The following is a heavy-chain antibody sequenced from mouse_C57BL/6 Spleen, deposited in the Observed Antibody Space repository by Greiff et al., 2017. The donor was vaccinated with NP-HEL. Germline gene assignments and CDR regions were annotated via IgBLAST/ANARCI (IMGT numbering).Heavy chain of an antibody. CDR3: ARYEGTTVVANFDD. Sequence: VQLQQSGAELVKPGASVKISCKASGYAFSSYWMNWVKQRPGKGLEWIGQIYPGDGDTNYNGKFKGKATLTADKSSSTAYMQLSSLTSEDSAVYFCARYEGTTVVANFDDWGQGTTLTVSS. J-gene: IGHJ2*01. D-gene: IGHD1-1*01. CDR2: IYPGDGDT. V-gene: IGHV1-80*01. CDR1: GYAFSSYW.